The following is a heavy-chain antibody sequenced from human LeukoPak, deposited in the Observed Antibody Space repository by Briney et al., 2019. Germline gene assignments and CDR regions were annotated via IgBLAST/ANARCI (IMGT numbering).Heavy chain of an antibody. CDR3: ATPLDYYDSSGYHQGGD. Sequence: GGSLRLSCAASGFIVSSNYMSWVRQAPGKGLEWVSVIYSGGTTKYADSVKGRFTISRDTSKNTLSLQMNSLRAEDTAVYYCATPLDYYDSSGYHQGGDWGQGTLVTVSS. CDR1: GFIVSSNY. D-gene: IGHD3-22*01. CDR2: IYSGGTT. V-gene: IGHV3-53*01. J-gene: IGHJ4*02.